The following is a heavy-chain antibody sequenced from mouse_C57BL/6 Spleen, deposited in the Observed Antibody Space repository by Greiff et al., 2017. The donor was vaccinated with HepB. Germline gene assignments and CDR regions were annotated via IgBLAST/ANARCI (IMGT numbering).Heavy chain of an antibody. CDR2: IWRGGST. D-gene: IGHD2-4*01. J-gene: IGHJ4*01. V-gene: IGHV2-5*01. CDR1: GFSFTSYG. CDR3: AKNYDYDYYAMDY. Sequence: QVQLQQSGPGLVQPSQSLSITCTVSGFSFTSYGVHWVRQSPGKGLEWLGVIWRGGSTDYNAAFMSRLSITKDNSKSQVFFKMNSLQADDTAIYYCAKNYDYDYYAMDYWGQGTSVTVSS.